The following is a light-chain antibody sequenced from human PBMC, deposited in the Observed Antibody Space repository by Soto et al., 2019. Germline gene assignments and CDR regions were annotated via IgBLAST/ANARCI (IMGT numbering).Light chain of an antibody. J-gene: IGLJ1*01. CDR1: SSNSGSNT. CDR2: SNN. CDR3: AAWDDSPNGYV. Sequence: QSVLTQPPSASGTPGQRVTISCSGSSSNSGSNTVNWYQQLPGTAPKLLIYSNNQRPSGVPDRFSGSKSGTSAYLAISGLQSEDEADYYCAAWDDSPNGYVFATGPKVTVL. V-gene: IGLV1-44*01.